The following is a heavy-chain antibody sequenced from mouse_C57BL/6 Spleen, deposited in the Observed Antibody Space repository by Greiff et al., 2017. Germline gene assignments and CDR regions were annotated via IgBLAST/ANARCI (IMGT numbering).Heavy chain of an antibody. J-gene: IGHJ1*03. CDR2: IWSGGSP. CDR3: ARKRQYFDV. CDR1: GFSLTSYG. V-gene: IGHV2-2*02. D-gene: IGHD6-1*01. Sequence: VQVVESGPGLVQPSQSLSITCTVSGFSLTSYGVHWVRQSPGKGLEWLGVIWSGGSPDYNAAFISSLSITKNNSKSQIIFKMNSQQANDTAIYYWARKRQYFDVWGTGTTVTVSS.